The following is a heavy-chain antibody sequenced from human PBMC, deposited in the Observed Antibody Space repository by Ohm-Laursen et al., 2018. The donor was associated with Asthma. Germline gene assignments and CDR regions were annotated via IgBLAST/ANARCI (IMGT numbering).Heavy chain of an antibody. D-gene: IGHD2-15*01. J-gene: IGHJ6*02. Sequence: TLSLTCPVSGDSINSDDYYWSWVRQPPGKGLQWIGYIYYSGSTYYNPSLMSRVTISVDTSKNQFSLKLSSVTAADTAVYYCARVVVVAATKYGMDVWGQGATVTVSS. CDR1: GDSINSDDYY. CDR3: ARVVVVAATKYGMDV. CDR2: IYYSGST. V-gene: IGHV4-30-4*01.